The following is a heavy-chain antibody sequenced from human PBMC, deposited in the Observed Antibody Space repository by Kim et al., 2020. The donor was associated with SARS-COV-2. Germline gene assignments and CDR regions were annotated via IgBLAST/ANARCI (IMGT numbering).Heavy chain of an antibody. D-gene: IGHD1-26*01. J-gene: IGHJ6*02. CDR3: AREGVGATTTYYYGMDV. V-gene: IGHV3-30*07. Sequence: VKGRFTSSRDNSKNTLYLQMNSLRAEDTAVYYCAREGVGATTTYYYGMDVWGQGTTVTVSS.